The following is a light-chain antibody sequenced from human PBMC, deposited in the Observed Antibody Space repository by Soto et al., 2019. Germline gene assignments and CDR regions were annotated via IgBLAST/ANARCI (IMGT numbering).Light chain of an antibody. CDR1: QSVSSSY. CDR3: QQYGSSPT. J-gene: IGKJ1*01. CDR2: DVS. V-gene: IGKV3-20*01. Sequence: EIVLTQSPGTLSLSPGERATLSCRSSQSVSSSYLAWYQHKPGQAPRLLIYDVSSRATGIPDRFSGSGSGKEFTLTISRLEPQDFAVYYCQQYGSSPTFGQGTKVEIK.